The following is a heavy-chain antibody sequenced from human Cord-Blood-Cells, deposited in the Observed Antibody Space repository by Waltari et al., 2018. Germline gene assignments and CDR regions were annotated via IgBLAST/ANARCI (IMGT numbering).Heavy chain of an antibody. CDR2: INHSGSH. CDR1: GGSFSGYY. D-gene: IGHD2-2*01. J-gene: IGHJ4*02. CDR3: ARDPIVGTSFYYVDY. V-gene: IGHV4-34*01. Sequence: QVQLQQWGAGLLKPSETLSLTCAVSGGSFSGYYWSWIRQPPGKGLEWIGEINHSGSHNYNPSLKSRVTIAVDTSKNQFSLKLSSVTAADTAVYYCARDPIVGTSFYYVDYWGQGTLVTVSS.